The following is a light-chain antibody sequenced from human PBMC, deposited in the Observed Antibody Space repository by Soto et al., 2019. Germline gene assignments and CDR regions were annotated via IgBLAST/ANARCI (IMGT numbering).Light chain of an antibody. CDR1: QSVSSN. J-gene: IGKJ5*01. CDR3: QQYGSSPPIT. Sequence: EIVMTPSPATLSVSPGERATLSCRASQSVSSNLAWYQQKPGQAPRLLIYGASTRATGIPARFSGSGSGTDFTLTISRLEPEDFAVYYCQQYGSSPPITFGQGTRLEIK. V-gene: IGKV3-15*01. CDR2: GAS.